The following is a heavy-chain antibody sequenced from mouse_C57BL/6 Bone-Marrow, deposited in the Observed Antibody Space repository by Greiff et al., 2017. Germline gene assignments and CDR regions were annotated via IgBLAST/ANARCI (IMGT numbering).Heavy chain of an antibody. J-gene: IGHJ4*01. Sequence: EVMLVESGGGLVQPGGSLSLSCAASGFTFTDYYMSWVRQPPGKALEWLGFIRNKANGYTTEYSASVKGRFTISRDNSQSILYLQMNALRAEDSATYYCASLYGSRGNYAMDYWGQGTSVTVSS. CDR1: GFTFTDYY. CDR2: IRNKANGYTT. D-gene: IGHD1-1*01. V-gene: IGHV7-3*01. CDR3: ASLYGSRGNYAMDY.